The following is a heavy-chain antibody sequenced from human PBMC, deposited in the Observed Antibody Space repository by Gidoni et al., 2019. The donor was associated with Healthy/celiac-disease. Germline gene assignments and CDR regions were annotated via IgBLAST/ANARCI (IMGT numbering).Heavy chain of an antibody. CDR1: GFTFSSYG. D-gene: IGHD2-15*01. J-gene: IGHJ6*03. Sequence: QVQLVESGGGVVQPGRSLRLSCAASGFTFSSYGMHWVRQAPGKGLEGVAVISYDGSNKDYADSVKGRFTISRDNSKNTLYMQMNSLRAEETAVYYCAKEAIVVVGAATYSWGYYMDVWGKGTTVTVSS. CDR3: AKEAIVVVGAATYSWGYYMDV. V-gene: IGHV3-30*18. CDR2: ISYDGSNK.